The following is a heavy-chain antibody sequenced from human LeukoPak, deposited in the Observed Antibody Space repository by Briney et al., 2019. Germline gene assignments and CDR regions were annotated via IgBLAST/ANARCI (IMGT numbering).Heavy chain of an antibody. V-gene: IGHV4-39*07. J-gene: IGHJ6*03. D-gene: IGHD3-22*01. CDR2: IYYTGSS. CDR1: GGSIRSSDDY. Sequence: SETMSLTCSVSGGSIRSSDDYWGFVRQTPGKGLEWMGSIYYTGSSHYNPSLKSRATISVDTSKNQFSLKLTSVTAADTAVYYCTRAASSGPLFTYHMDVWGKGTTVTVSS. CDR3: TRAASSGPLFTYHMDV.